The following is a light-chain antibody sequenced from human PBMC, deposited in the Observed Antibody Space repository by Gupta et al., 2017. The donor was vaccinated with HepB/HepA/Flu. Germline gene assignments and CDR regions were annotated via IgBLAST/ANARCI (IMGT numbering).Light chain of an antibody. CDR2: DAS. V-gene: IGKV1-33*01. Sequence: DIQMTQSPSSLAASVGDRVTITCQASEDIRKYLNWYQQKPGKSPRLLIVDASDLQTAVPSRFSGSGSGTDFTLTISSLQPEDAATYYCQQFHILFTFGRGTKVEIK. CDR1: EDIRKY. J-gene: IGKJ2*01. CDR3: QQFHILFT.